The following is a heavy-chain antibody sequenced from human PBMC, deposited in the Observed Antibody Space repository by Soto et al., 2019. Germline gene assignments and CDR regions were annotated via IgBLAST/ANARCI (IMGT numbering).Heavy chain of an antibody. Sequence: SETLSLTCTVSGGSISSGGYYWSWIRQHPGKGLEWIGYIYYSGSTYSNPSLKSRVTISVDTSKNQFSLKLSPVTAADTAVYYCARERDSRGYLNAFDIWGQGTMVSVSS. CDR2: IYYSGST. J-gene: IGHJ3*02. V-gene: IGHV4-31*03. D-gene: IGHD3-22*01. CDR1: GGSISSGGYY. CDR3: ARERDSRGYLNAFDI.